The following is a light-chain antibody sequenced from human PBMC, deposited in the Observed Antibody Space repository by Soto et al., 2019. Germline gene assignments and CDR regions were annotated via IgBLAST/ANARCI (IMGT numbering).Light chain of an antibody. CDR1: QSVSSY. CDR3: QQRSNWPPIT. Sequence: EIVLTQSPATLSLSPGERATLSCRASQSVSSYLAWYQQKPGQAPRLLIYDASNRAPGIPARFSGSRSGTDFTLTISSLEPEDFAVYYCQQRSNWPPITFGQGTRLEIK. CDR2: DAS. V-gene: IGKV3-11*01. J-gene: IGKJ5*01.